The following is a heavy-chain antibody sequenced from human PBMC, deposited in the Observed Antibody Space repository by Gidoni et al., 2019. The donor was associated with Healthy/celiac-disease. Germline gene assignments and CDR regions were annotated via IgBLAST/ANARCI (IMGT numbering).Heavy chain of an antibody. Sequence: QVQLVQSGAEVKKPGSSVKVSCKASGGTFSSYHISWVRQAPGQGLEWMGGIIPIFGTANYAQNFQGRVTITADESTSTADMELSSLRSEDTAVYYCARDPYGSGSNIGNWFDPWGQGTLVTVSS. D-gene: IGHD3-10*01. J-gene: IGHJ5*02. V-gene: IGHV1-69*01. CDR3: ARDPYGSGSNIGNWFDP. CDR1: GGTFSSYH. CDR2: IIPIFGTA.